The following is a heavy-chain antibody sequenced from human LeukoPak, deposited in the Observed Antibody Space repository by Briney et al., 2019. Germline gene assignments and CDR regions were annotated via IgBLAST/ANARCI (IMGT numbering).Heavy chain of an antibody. CDR3: ERAARGVIISKVERSNYYYYYGMDV. CDR1: GYTFTGQY. V-gene: IGHV1-69*13. Sequence: SVKVSCKTSGYTFTGQYLHWVRQAPGQGLEWMGGIIPIFGTANYAQKFQGRVTITADESTSTAYMELSSLRSEDTAVYYCERAARGVIISKVERSNYYYYYGMDVWGQGTTVTVSS. D-gene: IGHD3-10*01. CDR2: IIPIFGTA. J-gene: IGHJ6*02.